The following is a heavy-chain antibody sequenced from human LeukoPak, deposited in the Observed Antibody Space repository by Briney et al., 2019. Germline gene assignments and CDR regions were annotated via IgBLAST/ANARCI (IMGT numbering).Heavy chain of an antibody. J-gene: IGHJ2*01. D-gene: IGHD3-3*01. CDR1: GFTFSSYW. Sequence: GSLRLSCAASGFTFSSYWMHWVRQAPGKGLVWVSRINSDGSSTYYADSVKGRFTISRDNSKNTLYLQMNSLRAEDTAVYYCAKIPMRSGYLTWYFDLWGRGTLVTVSS. CDR2: INSDGSST. CDR3: AKIPMRSGYLTWYFDL. V-gene: IGHV3-74*01.